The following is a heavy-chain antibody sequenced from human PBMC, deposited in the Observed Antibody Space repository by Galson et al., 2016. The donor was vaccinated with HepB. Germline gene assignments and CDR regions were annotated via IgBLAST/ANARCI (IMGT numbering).Heavy chain of an antibody. CDR2: ISGSGDST. CDR1: GFIFRTRW. Sequence: SLRLSCAASGFIFRTRWMSWVRQAPGKGLEWVSAISGSGDSTYYADSVKGRFTTSRDNSKKTLYLQLNSLRAEDTAVYYCALRLPLGELSPLDYWGQGTLVTVSS. D-gene: IGHD3-16*02. J-gene: IGHJ4*02. V-gene: IGHV3-23*01. CDR3: ALRLPLGELSPLDY.